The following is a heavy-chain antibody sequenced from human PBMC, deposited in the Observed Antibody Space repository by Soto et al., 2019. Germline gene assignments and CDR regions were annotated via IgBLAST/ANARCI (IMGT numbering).Heavy chain of an antibody. J-gene: IGHJ3*02. D-gene: IGHD1-1*01. Sequence: QITLKGSGPTLVKPTQTLTLTCTLSGISLSTSGVGLGWIRQTPGKALEWLALVYWNDDKHYSPSLKSRLTITKDTSKNQAILTMTNMDPVDTAKYYCARGLATLPVFAFDIWGQGTVVTVSS. CDR2: VYWNDDK. V-gene: IGHV2-5*01. CDR1: GISLSTSGVG. CDR3: ARGLATLPVFAFDI.